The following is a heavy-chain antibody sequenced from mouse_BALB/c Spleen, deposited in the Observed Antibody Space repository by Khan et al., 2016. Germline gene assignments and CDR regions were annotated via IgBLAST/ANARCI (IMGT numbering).Heavy chain of an antibody. Sequence: QVQLKESGAELARPGASVKMSCKASGYTFTSYTMHWVHQRPGQGLEWIGYITPSSGYTNYHQKFKDQATLTADKSSSTAYMLLSSLTSDVPEVSYCATRYGSYVSSCFAYRGQETLVTGSA. CDR3: ATRYGSYVSSCFAY. D-gene: IGHD1-1*01. J-gene: IGHJ3*01. V-gene: IGHV1-4*01. CDR2: ITPSSGYT. CDR1: GYTFTSYT.